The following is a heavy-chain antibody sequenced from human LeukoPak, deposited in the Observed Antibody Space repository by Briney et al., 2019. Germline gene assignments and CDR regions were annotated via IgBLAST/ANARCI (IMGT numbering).Heavy chain of an antibody. J-gene: IGHJ5*02. CDR3: ARDRYSSSWYRRGFRGFDP. Sequence: SETLSLTCTVSGGSISSYYWRWIRQPPGKGLEWIGYIYYSGSTNYNPSLKSRVTISVDTSKNQFSLKLSSVTAADTAVYYCARDRYSSSWYRRGFRGFDPWGQGTLVTVSS. CDR2: IYYSGST. V-gene: IGHV4-59*01. D-gene: IGHD6-13*01. CDR1: GGSISSYY.